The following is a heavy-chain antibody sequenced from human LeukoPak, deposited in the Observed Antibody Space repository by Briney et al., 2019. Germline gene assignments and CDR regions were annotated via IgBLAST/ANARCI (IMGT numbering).Heavy chain of an antibody. J-gene: IGHJ3*02. Sequence: GGSLRLSCAASGFTFNKYAMHWVRQAPGKGLEYVSSISSNAGSTSYGNSVKGRFTISRDNSKNTLHLQMGSLRADDTPVYYCARERYSTPTDDAFDIWGQGTMVTVSS. CDR1: GFTFNKYA. CDR2: ISSNAGST. CDR3: ARERYSTPTDDAFDI. V-gene: IGHV3-64*01. D-gene: IGHD5-18*01.